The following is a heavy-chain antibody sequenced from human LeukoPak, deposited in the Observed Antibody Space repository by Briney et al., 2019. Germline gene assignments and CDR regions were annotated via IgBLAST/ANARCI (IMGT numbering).Heavy chain of an antibody. D-gene: IGHD1-26*01. CDR2: IWYDGSNK. J-gene: IGHJ4*02. Sequence: PGGSLRLFCAASGFTFSSYGMHWVRQAPGKGLEWVAVIWYDGSNKYYADSVKGRFTISRDNSKNTLYLQMNSLRAEDTAVYYCASGSPALDYWGQGTLVTVSS. CDR1: GFTFSSYG. V-gene: IGHV3-33*01. CDR3: ASGSPALDY.